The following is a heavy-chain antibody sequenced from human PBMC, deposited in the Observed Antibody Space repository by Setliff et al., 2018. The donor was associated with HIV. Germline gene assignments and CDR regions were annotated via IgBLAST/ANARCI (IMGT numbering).Heavy chain of an antibody. D-gene: IGHD3-10*01. J-gene: IGHJ5*02. CDR3: ARHGSNWFDP. Sequence: SETLSLTCTVSGGSIRSSSYYWGWIRQPPGKGLEWIGSVYYSGSTYYNPSLKSRVTISVDTSKNQFYLRLSSVTAADTAVYYCARHGSNWFDPWGQGTQVTVSS. V-gene: IGHV4-39*01. CDR1: GGSIRSSSYY. CDR2: VYYSGST.